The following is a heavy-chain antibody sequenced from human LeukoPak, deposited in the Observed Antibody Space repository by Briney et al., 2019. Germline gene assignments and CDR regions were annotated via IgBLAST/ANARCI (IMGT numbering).Heavy chain of an antibody. CDR2: IFYSGST. D-gene: IGHD4-23*01. Sequence: SETLSLTCTVSGVSIRGYFWSWIRQPPGKGLEWIGYIFYSGSTYYNPSPMSRVTISVDMSTNQFSLKLTSVTAADTAVYYCARHDYGGNSAWFDPWGQGTLVTVSS. CDR3: ARHDYGGNSAWFDP. J-gene: IGHJ5*02. V-gene: IGHV4-59*01. CDR1: GVSIRGYF.